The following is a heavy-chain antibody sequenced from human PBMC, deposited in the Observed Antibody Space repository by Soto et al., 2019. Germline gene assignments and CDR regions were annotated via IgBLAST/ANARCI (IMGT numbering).Heavy chain of an antibody. D-gene: IGHD4-17*01. V-gene: IGHV3-23*01. CDR1: GFTFSAYG. J-gene: IGHJ4*02. CDR2: SISAGAT. CDR3: AKEPNGDYVGAFDG. Sequence: EVQMLESGGGLVQPGGSLRLSCAASGFTFSAYGLTWVRQAPGRGLEWVSSISAGATYYADSVKGRFTISRDNSEDTLFLQMNRLRAEDTARYYCAKEPNGDYVGAFDGWGQGILVTVSS.